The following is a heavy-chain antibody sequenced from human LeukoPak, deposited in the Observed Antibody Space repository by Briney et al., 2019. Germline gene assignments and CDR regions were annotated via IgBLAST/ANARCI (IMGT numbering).Heavy chain of an antibody. Sequence: SVKVPFKASGGTFSSYAISWVRQAPGQGLEWMGGIIPIFGTANYAQKFQGRVTITADESTSTAYMELSSLRSEDTAVYYCAKSISPYYYDSSGYLMDAFDIWGQGTMVTVSS. V-gene: IGHV1-69*13. J-gene: IGHJ3*02. CDR1: GGTFSSYA. CDR3: AKSISPYYYDSSGYLMDAFDI. D-gene: IGHD3-22*01. CDR2: IIPIFGTA.